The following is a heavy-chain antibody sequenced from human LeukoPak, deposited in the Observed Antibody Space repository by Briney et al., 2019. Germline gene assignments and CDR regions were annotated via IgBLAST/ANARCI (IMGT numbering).Heavy chain of an antibody. CDR1: GGSISSYY. CDR3: ARQSGLRFLEWLYSPDWFDP. D-gene: IGHD3-3*01. CDR2: IYYSGST. Sequence: PSETLSLTCTVSGGSISSYYWSWIRQPPGKGLEWIGYIYYSGSTNYNPSLKSRVTISVDTSKNQFSLKLSSVTAADTAVYYCARQSGLRFLEWLYSPDWFDPWGQGTLVTVSS. J-gene: IGHJ5*02. V-gene: IGHV4-59*08.